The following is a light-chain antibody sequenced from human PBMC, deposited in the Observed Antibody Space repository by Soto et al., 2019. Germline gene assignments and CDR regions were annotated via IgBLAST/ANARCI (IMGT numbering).Light chain of an antibody. J-gene: IGKJ1*01. V-gene: IGKV1-33*01. CDR3: QHYKNLPRT. CDR2: DAS. CDR1: QDISDF. Sequence: DIQMTQSPSSLSASVGDRVTITCQASQDISDFLNWYRQRPGKAPELLIYDASNLGTGVPSRFSGSVSGTDFTVTISRLQPEDVATYYCQHYKNLPRTVGQGTRV.